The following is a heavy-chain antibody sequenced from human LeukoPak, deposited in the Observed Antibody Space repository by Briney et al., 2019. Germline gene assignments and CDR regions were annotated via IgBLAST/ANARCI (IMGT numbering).Heavy chain of an antibody. CDR2: ISSSSSYI. CDR3: ARDVGYCSGGSCSMAYYYYYMDV. CDR1: GFTLSSYG. V-gene: IGHV3-21*01. Sequence: GGSLRLSCAASGFTLSSYGMHWVRQAPGKGLEWVSSISSSSSYIYYADSVKGRFTISRDNAKNSLYLQMNSLRAEDTAVYYCARDVGYCSGGSCSMAYYYYYMDVWGKGTTVTVSS. D-gene: IGHD2-15*01. J-gene: IGHJ6*03.